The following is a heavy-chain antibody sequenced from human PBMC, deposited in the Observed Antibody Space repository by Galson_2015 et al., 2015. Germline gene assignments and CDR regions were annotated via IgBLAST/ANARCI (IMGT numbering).Heavy chain of an antibody. CDR2: IWYDGSNK. Sequence: SLRLSCAASGFTFSSYGMHWVRQAPGKGLEWVAVIWYDGSNKYYADSVKGRFTISRDNSKNTLYLQMNSLRAEDTAVYYCAREGVVVPAAMFDYWGQGTLVTVSS. CDR1: GFTFSSYG. J-gene: IGHJ4*02. D-gene: IGHD2-2*01. V-gene: IGHV3-33*01. CDR3: AREGVVVPAAMFDY.